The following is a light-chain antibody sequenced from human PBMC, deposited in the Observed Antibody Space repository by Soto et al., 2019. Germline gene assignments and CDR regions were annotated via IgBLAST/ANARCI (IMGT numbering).Light chain of an antibody. CDR3: SSYAGSNNFYV. CDR1: SSDVGGYNS. Sequence: QSARTHPPSASGLPLQSLRISNNRTSSDVGGYNSVSWYQHYPGRAPKLVIYEVSKRPSGVPDRISGSKSGNTASLTVSGLQAEDEADYYCSSYAGSNNFYVFGTGTKVTVL. V-gene: IGLV2-8*01. CDR2: EVS. J-gene: IGLJ1*01.